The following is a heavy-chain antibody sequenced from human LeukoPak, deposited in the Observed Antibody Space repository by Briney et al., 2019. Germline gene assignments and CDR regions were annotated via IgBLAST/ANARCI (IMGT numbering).Heavy chain of an antibody. J-gene: IGHJ4*02. CDR3: VRTPPNWGFDY. V-gene: IGHV1-8*02. CDR2: MSPNSGDT. D-gene: IGHD7-27*01. Sequence: ASVKVSCKASGGTFSSYAISWVRQAPGQGLDGMGWMSPNSGDTGYAQKFQGRVTMTSDSSISTAYMELSSLRSEDTAIYYCVRTPPNWGFDYWGQGTLVTVSS. CDR1: GGTFSSYA.